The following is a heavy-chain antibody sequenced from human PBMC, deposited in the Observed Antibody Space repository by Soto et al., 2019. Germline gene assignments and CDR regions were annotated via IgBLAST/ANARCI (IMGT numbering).Heavy chain of an antibody. CDR1: GGSISSSSYY. CDR3: ARHKGLGFLEWNNWFDP. J-gene: IGHJ5*02. V-gene: IGHV4-39*01. CDR2: IYYSGST. D-gene: IGHD3-3*01. Sequence: SETLSLTCTVSGGSISSSSYYWGWIRQPPGKGLEWIGSIYYSGSTYYNPSLKSRVTISVDTSKNQFSLKLSSVTAADTAVYYCARHKGLGFLEWNNWFDPWGQGTLVTVSS.